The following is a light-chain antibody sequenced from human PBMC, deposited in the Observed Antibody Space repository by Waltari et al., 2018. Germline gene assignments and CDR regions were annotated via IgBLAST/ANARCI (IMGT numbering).Light chain of an antibody. Sequence: GERATINCKSSQSVLYSSNNKNYLAWYQQKPGQPPKLLIYWASTRESGVPDRFSGSGSGTDFTLTISSLQAEDVAVYYCQQYYSTPRTFGQGTKVEIK. CDR3: QQYYSTPRT. CDR2: WAS. J-gene: IGKJ1*01. CDR1: QSVLYSSNNKNY. V-gene: IGKV4-1*01.